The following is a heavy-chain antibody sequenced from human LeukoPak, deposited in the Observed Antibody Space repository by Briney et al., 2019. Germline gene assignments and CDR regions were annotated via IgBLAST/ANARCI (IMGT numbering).Heavy chain of an antibody. V-gene: IGHV4-34*01. Sequence: PSETLSLTCAVYGGSFSGYYWSWIRQPPGKGLEWIGEINHSGSTNYNPSLKSRVTISVDTSKNQFSLKLSSVTAADTAVYYCARGRVVVVAATGLYFDYWGQGTLVTVSS. J-gene: IGHJ4*02. CDR2: INHSGST. D-gene: IGHD2-15*01. CDR3: ARGRVVVVAATGLYFDY. CDR1: GGSFSGYY.